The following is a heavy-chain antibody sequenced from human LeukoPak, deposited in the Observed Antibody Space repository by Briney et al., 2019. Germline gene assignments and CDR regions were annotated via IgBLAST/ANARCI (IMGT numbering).Heavy chain of an antibody. Sequence: ASVKVSCKASGHTFTSYYMHWVRQAPGQGLEWMGTINPSGGSTSYAQKFQGRVTMTRDTSTSTVYMELSSLRSEDTAVYYCARDLQFYYDSSGDRRNWFDPWGQGTLVTVSS. D-gene: IGHD3-22*01. CDR3: ARDLQFYYDSSGDRRNWFDP. J-gene: IGHJ5*02. CDR2: INPSGGST. V-gene: IGHV1-46*01. CDR1: GHTFTSYY.